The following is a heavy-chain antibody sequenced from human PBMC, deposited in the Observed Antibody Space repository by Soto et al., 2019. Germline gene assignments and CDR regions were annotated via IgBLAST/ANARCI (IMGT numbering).Heavy chain of an antibody. CDR1: GGTFSSYT. V-gene: IGHV1-69*02. J-gene: IGHJ4*02. D-gene: IGHD3-10*01. CDR2: IIPILGIA. CDR3: AISGWYVGLWFGEPIDY. Sequence: QVQLVQSGAEVKKPGSSVKVSCKASGGTFSSYTISWVRQAPGQGLEWMGRIIPILGIANYAQKFQGRVTITADKSTSTAYMELSSLRSEDTAVYYCAISGWYVGLWFGEPIDYWGQGTLVTVSS.